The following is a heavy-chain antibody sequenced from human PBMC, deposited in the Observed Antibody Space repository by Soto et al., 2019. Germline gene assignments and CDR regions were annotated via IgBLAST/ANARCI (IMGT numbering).Heavy chain of an antibody. J-gene: IGHJ4*02. V-gene: IGHV1-18*01. CDR2: ISAYNGNT. CDR1: GYTFTSYG. D-gene: IGHD3-3*01. Sequence: ASVKVSCKASGYTFTSYGISWVRQAPGQGLEWMGWISAYNGNTNYAQKFQGRVTMTTDTSTGTAYMELRSLRSDDTALYYCTKGRYLEWFLSGGGEECWGRGTLVTVSS. CDR3: TKGRYLEWFLSGGGEEC.